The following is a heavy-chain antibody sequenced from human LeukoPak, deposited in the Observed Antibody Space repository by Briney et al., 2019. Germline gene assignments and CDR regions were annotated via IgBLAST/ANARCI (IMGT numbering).Heavy chain of an antibody. CDR1: GFTFSSYS. V-gene: IGHV3-21*01. CDR3: ARSQGIAAHWDY. J-gene: IGHJ4*02. D-gene: IGHD6-13*01. CDR2: ISSSSSYI. Sequence: PGGSLRLSCAASGFTFSSYSMNWVRQAPGKGLEWVSSISSSSSYIYYADSVKGRFTISRDNAKNSLYLQMNSLRAEDTAVYYCARSQGIAAHWDYWGQGTLVTVSS.